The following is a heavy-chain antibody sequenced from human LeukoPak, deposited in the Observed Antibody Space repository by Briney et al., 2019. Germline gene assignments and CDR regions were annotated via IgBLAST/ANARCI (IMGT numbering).Heavy chain of an antibody. D-gene: IGHD6-13*01. V-gene: IGHV1-18*01. CDR1: GYTFTSYG. J-gene: IGHJ4*02. CDR2: ISAYNGNT. Sequence: ASVKVSCKASGYTFTSYGISWVRQAPGQGLEWMGWISAYNGNTNYAQKLQGRVTMTTDTSTSTAYMELRSLRSEDTAVYYCATVAGDSSSWYALPDYWGQGTLVTVSS. CDR3: ATVAGDSSSWYALPDY.